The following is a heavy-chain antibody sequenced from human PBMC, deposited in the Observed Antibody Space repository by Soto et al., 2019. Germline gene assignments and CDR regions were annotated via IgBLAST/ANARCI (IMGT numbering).Heavy chain of an antibody. CDR2: ISGSGVST. CDR1: GFTFSSYA. J-gene: IGHJ4*02. Sequence: EVQLLESGGGLVQPGGSLRLSCAASGFTFSSYAMTWVRQAPGKGLEWVSGISGSGVSTYYADSVKGRFTISRDNSKNTLNLQMSGLEAENTVRYYGAKGGLADCDSDSDYWGRGTLVTVSS. CDR3: AKGGLADCDSDSDY. V-gene: IGHV3-23*01. D-gene: IGHD2-21*02.